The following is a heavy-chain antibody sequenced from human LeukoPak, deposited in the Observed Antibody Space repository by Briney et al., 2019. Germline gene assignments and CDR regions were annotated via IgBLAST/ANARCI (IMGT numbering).Heavy chain of an antibody. CDR1: GFTFTSSA. J-gene: IGHJ3*02. CDR2: IVVGSGNT. D-gene: IGHD3-22*01. CDR3: AAVNYYDSSGSRAFDI. V-gene: IGHV1-58*02. Sequence: GASVKVSCKASGFTFTSSAMQWVRQARGQRLEWIGWIVVGSGNTNYAQKFQERVTITRDMSTSTAYMELSSLRSEDTAVYYCAAVNYYDSSGSRAFDIWGQGTMVTVSS.